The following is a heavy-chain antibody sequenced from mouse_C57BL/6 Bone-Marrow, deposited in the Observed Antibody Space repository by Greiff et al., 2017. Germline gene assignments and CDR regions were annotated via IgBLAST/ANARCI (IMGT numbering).Heavy chain of an antibody. V-gene: IGHV1-69*01. J-gene: IGHJ4*01. CDR2: IDPSDSYT. D-gene: IGHD3-2*02. CDR3: AREVNSGYYAMDD. CDR1: GYTFTSYW. Sequence: QVQLQQPGAELVMPGASVKLSCKASGYTFTSYWMHWVQQRPGHGLEWIGEIDPSDSYTNYNQKFKGKSTLTVDKSSSTAYMQLSSLTSEDSAVYYCAREVNSGYYAMDDWGQGTSVTVSS.